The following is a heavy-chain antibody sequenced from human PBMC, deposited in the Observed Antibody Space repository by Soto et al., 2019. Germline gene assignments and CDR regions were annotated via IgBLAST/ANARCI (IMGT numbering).Heavy chain of an antibody. CDR3: AKDSVRRSWYSYNYYYGMDV. D-gene: IGHD6-13*01. J-gene: IGHJ6*02. CDR1: GFTFSSYA. V-gene: IGHV3-23*01. Sequence: EVQLLESGGGLVQPGGSLRLSCAASGFTFSSYAMSWVRQAPGKGLEWVSAISGSGGSTYYADSVKGPFTISRDNSKNTLYLQMSSLRAEDTAVYYCAKDSVRRSWYSYNYYYGMDVWGQGTTVTVYS. CDR2: ISGSGGST.